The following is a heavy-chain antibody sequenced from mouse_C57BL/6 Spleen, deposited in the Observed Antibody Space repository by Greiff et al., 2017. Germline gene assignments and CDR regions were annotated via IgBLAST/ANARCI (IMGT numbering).Heavy chain of an antibody. CDR2: INYDGSST. CDR3: ARDRPYDGGYFDV. J-gene: IGHJ1*03. CDR1: GFTFSDYY. Sequence: EVQLVESEGGLVQPGSSMKLSCTASGFTFSDYYMAWVRQVPEKGLEWVANINYDGSSTYYLDSLKSRFIISRDNAKNILYLQMSSLKSEDTATYYCARDRPYDGGYFDVWGTGTTVTVSS. D-gene: IGHD2-12*01. V-gene: IGHV5-16*01.